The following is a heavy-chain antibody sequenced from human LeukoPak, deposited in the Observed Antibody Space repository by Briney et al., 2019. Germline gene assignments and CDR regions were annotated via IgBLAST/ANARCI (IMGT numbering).Heavy chain of an antibody. CDR2: IRSKAYGGTT. D-gene: IGHD3-3*01. V-gene: IGHV3-49*03. Sequence: GRSLRLSCTASGFTFGDYAMSWLRQAPGKGLEWVGFIRSKAYGGTTEYAASVKGRFTISRDDSKSIAYLQMNSLKTEDTAVYYCTRVSTGYYDFWSGYGSEYFQHWGQGTLVTVSS. CDR1: GFTFGDYA. J-gene: IGHJ1*01. CDR3: TRVSTGYYDFWSGYGSEYFQH.